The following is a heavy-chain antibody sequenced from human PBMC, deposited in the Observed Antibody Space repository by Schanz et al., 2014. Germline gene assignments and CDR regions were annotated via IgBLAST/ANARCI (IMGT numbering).Heavy chain of an antibody. D-gene: IGHD3-10*01. CDR2: ISYDGSSK. Sequence: VQLLQSGGALVQPGGSLRLSCVASGFTFSTYAMSWVRQAPGKGLEWVALISYDGSSKNHADSVQGRFTISRDNSKNALYLQMDSLRAEDTAVYYCARGIITMVRGGDVGAFDIWGQGTMVTVSS. V-gene: IGHV3-33*08. CDR3: ARGIITMVRGGDVGAFDI. J-gene: IGHJ3*02. CDR1: GFTFSTYA.